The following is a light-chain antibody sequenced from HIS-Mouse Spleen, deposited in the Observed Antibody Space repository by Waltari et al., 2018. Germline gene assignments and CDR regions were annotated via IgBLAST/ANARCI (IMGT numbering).Light chain of an antibody. V-gene: IGKV1-33*01. CDR1: QDISNY. J-gene: IGKJ3*01. Sequence: DIQMTQSPYSLSASVGDRVTITCQESQDISNYFNWYQQKPGKAPKLLIYDASNLETGVPSRFSGSGSGTDFTFTISRLQPEDIATYYCQQYDNLPFTFGPGTKVDLK. CDR3: QQYDNLPFT. CDR2: DAS.